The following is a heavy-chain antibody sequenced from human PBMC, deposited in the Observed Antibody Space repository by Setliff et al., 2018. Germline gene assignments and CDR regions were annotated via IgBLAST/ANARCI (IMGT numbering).Heavy chain of an antibody. J-gene: IGHJ4*02. V-gene: IGHV1-3*01. CDR1: GYTFSSYS. CDR3: ARRATYYNFWSGYYDY. CDR2: INAANENT. D-gene: IGHD3-3*01. Sequence: ASVKVSCKASGYTFSSYSMHWVRQAPGQRLEWMGWINAANENTQYSKKFQGRLTITRDTSASTAYMELSSLTSEDTAVYYCARRATYYNFWSGYYDYWGQGTLVTVSS.